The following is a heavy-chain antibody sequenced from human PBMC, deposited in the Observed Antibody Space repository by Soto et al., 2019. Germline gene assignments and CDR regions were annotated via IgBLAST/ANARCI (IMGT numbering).Heavy chain of an antibody. V-gene: IGHV4-59*08. CDR1: GGSISSYY. Sequence: QVQLQESGPGLVKPSETMSLSCTVSGGSISSYYWSWFRQSPGKRMEWIGYVHHSWGSSYNPSFQGRVAISLTTSKGQFSLKVTSVTATDTAVYYCARQGFGPLHGLVDVWGQGTTVTVSS. D-gene: IGHD3-10*01. J-gene: IGHJ6*02. CDR3: ARQGFGPLHGLVDV. CDR2: VHHSWGS.